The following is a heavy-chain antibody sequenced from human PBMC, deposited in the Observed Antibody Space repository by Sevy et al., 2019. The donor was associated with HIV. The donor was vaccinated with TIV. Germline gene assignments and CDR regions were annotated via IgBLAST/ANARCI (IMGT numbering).Heavy chain of an antibody. J-gene: IGHJ4*02. V-gene: IGHV3-23*01. D-gene: IGHD2-8*01. CDR3: AREGCTKPHDY. CDR2: ISFGCGKI. CDR1: GFDFSIYS. Sequence: GGSLRLSCAASGFDFSIYSMSWVRQAPGKGLEWVSTISFGCGKINYADSVKGQFTISRDNSKSSVYLQMNNMRVEDTAVYYCAREGCTKPHDYWGQGTLVTVSS.